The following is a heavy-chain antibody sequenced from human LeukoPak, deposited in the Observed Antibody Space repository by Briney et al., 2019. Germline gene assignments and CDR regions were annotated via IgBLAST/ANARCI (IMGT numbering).Heavy chain of an antibody. CDR2: IKEDESDE. D-gene: IGHD1-1*01. J-gene: IGHJ4*02. CDR1: GFTFCSYW. CDR3: ARWRGRQSEFDY. V-gene: IGHV3-7*01. Sequence: PGVSLRLSCEASGFTFCSYWMSWVRQAPGKGLEWVAHIKEDESDEYYVDSVRGRFTASRDNAKNSVNLQMNSLRVEDTAVYYCARWRGRQSEFDYWGQGTLVTVSS.